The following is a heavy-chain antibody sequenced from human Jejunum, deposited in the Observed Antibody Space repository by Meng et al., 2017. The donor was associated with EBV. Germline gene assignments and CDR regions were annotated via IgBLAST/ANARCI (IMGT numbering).Heavy chain of an antibody. CDR2: ISSSGNFI. J-gene: IGHJ4*02. CDR1: GLTFRSYN. CDR3: ARGQLESCRDDY. V-gene: IGHV3-21*01. Sequence: EVQLVESGGGLVKPGGSLRLSCAASGLTFRSYNMNWVRQAPGKGLDWVSSISSSGNFIYYANSVKGRFTISRDNAKNSLYLQMNSLRAEDTAVYYCARGQLESCRDDYWGLGTLVTVSS. D-gene: IGHD3-3*01.